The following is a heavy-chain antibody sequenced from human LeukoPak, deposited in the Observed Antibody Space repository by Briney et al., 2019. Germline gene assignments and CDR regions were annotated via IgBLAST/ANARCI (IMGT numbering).Heavy chain of an antibody. J-gene: IGHJ4*02. CDR3: ATNKEGKSLDY. CDR2: MNPNRGDT. V-gene: IGHV1-8*02. CDR1: GYTFTSYD. Sequence: GASVKVSCKASGYTFTSYDINWVRQATGQGLEWMGWMNPNRGDTAYAQKFQGRVTMTRDTSISTAYMELSRLRFDDTAVYYCATNKEGKSLDYWGQGTLVTVSS.